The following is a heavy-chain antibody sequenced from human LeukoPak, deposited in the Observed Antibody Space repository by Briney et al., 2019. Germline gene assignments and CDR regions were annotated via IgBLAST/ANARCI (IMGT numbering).Heavy chain of an antibody. CDR1: GFTFSSYE. J-gene: IGHJ4*02. Sequence: PGGSLRLSRAASGFTFSSYEMNWVRQAPGKGLEWVSYISTRGTTIYYADSVKGRLTISRDNAKNSLYLQMNSLRAEDTAVYYCARDGRNYFDSSDYFPNFFDYWGQGTLVTVSS. CDR3: ARDGRNYFDSSDYFPNFFDY. V-gene: IGHV3-48*03. CDR2: ISTRGTTI. D-gene: IGHD3-22*01.